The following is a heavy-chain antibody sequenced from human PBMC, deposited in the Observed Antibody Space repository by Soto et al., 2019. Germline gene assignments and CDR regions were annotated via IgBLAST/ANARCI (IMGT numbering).Heavy chain of an antibody. CDR2: ISSSSSYI. CDR1: GFTFSSYS. V-gene: IGHV3-21*01. CDR3: ARARNPTSWHDYYYYYMDV. Sequence: PGGSLRLSCAVSGFTFSSYSMNWVRQDPEKGQEWVSSISSSSSYIYYSDSVQGRFTISRDNAKNTLYLQMYSLRAQDTAVYYCARARNPTSWHDYYYYYMDVWGKGTTVTVSS. J-gene: IGHJ6*03. D-gene: IGHD5-12*01.